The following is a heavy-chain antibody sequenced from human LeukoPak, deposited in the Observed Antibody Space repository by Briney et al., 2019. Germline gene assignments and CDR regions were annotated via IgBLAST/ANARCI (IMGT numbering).Heavy chain of an antibody. J-gene: IGHJ4*02. V-gene: IGHV4-59*01. Sequence: NPSETLSLTCTVSGGSISSFYWSWIRQPPGKGLEWIGYIYYSGSANYNPSLKSRVTISVDTSKKQFSLKLTSVTAADTAVHFCARETSSYPYYFDYWGQGTLVTVSS. D-gene: IGHD2-2*02. CDR2: IYYSGSA. CDR1: GGSISSFY. CDR3: ARETSSYPYYFDY.